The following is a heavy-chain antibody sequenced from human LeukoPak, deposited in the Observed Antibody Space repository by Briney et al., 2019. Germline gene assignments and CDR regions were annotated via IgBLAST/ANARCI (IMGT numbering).Heavy chain of an antibody. CDR1: GGTFSSYA. CDR3: ARGSYYYDSSGKGHY. Sequence: SVKVSCKTSGGTFSSYAISWVRQAPGQGLEWMGRIIPIPGIANYAQKFQGRVTITADKSTSTAYMELSSLRSEDTAVYYCARGSYYYDSSGKGHYWGQGTLVTVSS. J-gene: IGHJ4*02. CDR2: IIPIPGIA. D-gene: IGHD3-22*01. V-gene: IGHV1-69*04.